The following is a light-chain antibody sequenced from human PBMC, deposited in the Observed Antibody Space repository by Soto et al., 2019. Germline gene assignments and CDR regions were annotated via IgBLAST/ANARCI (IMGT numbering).Light chain of an antibody. J-gene: IGLJ2*01. Sequence: QSVLTQPPSVAGAPGQRVTISCTGNSSNIGAGCNVKWYQQHPVIAPKLFIYGNTNRPPGVPHRFSGSKSPTCASLASTWLQDEYEANYSCQPFVSRGSGLIFVGGTKLTVL. CDR1: SSNIGAGCN. V-gene: IGLV1-40*01. CDR3: QPFVSRGSGLI. CDR2: GNT.